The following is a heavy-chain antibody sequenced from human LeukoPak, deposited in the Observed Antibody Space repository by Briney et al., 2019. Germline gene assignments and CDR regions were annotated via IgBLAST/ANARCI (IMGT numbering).Heavy chain of an antibody. Sequence: ASGTLSLTCTVSGGSISSSSYYWGWIRQPPGKGLEWIGSIYYSGSTYYNPSLKSRVTISVDTSKNQFSLKLSSVTAADTAVYYCAGGYSSGWYYYYYYMDVWGKGTTVTVSS. CDR1: GGSISSSSYY. V-gene: IGHV4-39*07. CDR2: IYYSGST. D-gene: IGHD6-19*01. CDR3: AGGYSSGWYYYYYYMDV. J-gene: IGHJ6*03.